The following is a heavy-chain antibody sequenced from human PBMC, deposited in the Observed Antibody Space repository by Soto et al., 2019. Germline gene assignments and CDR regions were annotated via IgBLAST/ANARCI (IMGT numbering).Heavy chain of an antibody. CDR3: ARDAGYYDSSGYYFDAFDI. J-gene: IGHJ3*02. D-gene: IGHD3-22*01. V-gene: IGHV1-69*13. Sequence: SVKVSCKASGGTFSSYAISWVRQAPGQGLEWMGGIIPIFGTANYAQKFQGRVTITADESTSTAYMELSGLRSEDTAVYYCARDAGYYDSSGYYFDAFDIWGQGTMVTVSS. CDR2: IIPIFGTA. CDR1: GGTFSSYA.